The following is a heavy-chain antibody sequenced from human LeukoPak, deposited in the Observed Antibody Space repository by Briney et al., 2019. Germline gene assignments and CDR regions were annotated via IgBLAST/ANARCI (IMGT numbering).Heavy chain of an antibody. D-gene: IGHD3-10*01. V-gene: IGHV3-23*01. CDR1: GFTVSSNY. CDR3: AKDLWDSGSQAYFDY. CDR2: ISGSGGST. J-gene: IGHJ4*02. Sequence: GGSLRLSCAASGFTVSSNYMSWVRQAPGKGLEWVSAISGSGGSTYYAGSVKGRFTISRDNSKNTLYLQMNSLRAEDTAVYYCAKDLWDSGSQAYFDYWGQGTLVTVSS.